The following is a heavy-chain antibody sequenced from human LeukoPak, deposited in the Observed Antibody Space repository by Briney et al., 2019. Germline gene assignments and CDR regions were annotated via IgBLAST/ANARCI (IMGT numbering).Heavy chain of an antibody. CDR1: GGSISSYY. V-gene: IGHV4-59*01. J-gene: IGHJ4*02. Sequence: SETLSLTCTVSGGSISSYYWSWIRQPPGKGLELIGYIYYSGSTNYNPSLKSRVTISVDTSKNQFSLKLSSVTAADTAVYYCARGTTYNYDSSGYHFDYWGQGTLVTVSS. D-gene: IGHD3-22*01. CDR3: ARGTTYNYDSSGYHFDY. CDR2: IYYSGST.